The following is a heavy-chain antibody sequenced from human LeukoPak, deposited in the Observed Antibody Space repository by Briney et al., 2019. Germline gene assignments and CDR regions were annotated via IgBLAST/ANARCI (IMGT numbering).Heavy chain of an antibody. CDR3: ARAIIEEFHYSSSRHYYYYGMDV. Sequence: SETLSLTCTVSGGSISSGGYYWSWIRQHPGKGLEWIGYIYYSGSTYYNPSLKSRVTISVDTSKNQFSLKLSSVTAADTAVYYCARAIIEEFHYSSSRHYYYYGMDVWGQGTTVTVSS. D-gene: IGHD6-6*01. V-gene: IGHV4-31*03. CDR2: IYYSGST. J-gene: IGHJ6*02. CDR1: GGSISSGGYY.